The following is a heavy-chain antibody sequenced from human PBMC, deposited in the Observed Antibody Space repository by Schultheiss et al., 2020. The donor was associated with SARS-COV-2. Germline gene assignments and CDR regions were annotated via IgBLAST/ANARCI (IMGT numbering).Heavy chain of an antibody. D-gene: IGHD3-3*01. V-gene: IGHV4-39*01. J-gene: IGHJ5*02. Sequence: SQTLSLTCAVSGGSISSSNWWSWVRQPPGKGLEWIGSIYYSGSTYYNPSLKSRVTISVDTSKNQFSLKLSSVTAADTAVYYCARGLGYYDFWSGKINWFDPWGQGTLVTGSS. CDR2: IYYSGST. CDR1: GGSISSSNW. CDR3: ARGLGYYDFWSGKINWFDP.